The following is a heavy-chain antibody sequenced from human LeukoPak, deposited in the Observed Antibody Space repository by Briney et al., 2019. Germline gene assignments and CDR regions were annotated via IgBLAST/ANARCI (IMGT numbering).Heavy chain of an antibody. CDR3: ARGYCSGGSCYSALDY. J-gene: IGHJ4*02. V-gene: IGHV1-8*02. D-gene: IGHD2-15*01. Sequence: ASVKVSCKASGYTFTGYYMHWVRQAPGQGLEWMGWINPNSGNTGYAQKFQGRVTMTRNTSISTAYMELSSLRSEDTAVYYCARGYCSGGSCYSALDYWGQGTLVTVSS. CDR1: GYTFTGYY. CDR2: INPNSGNT.